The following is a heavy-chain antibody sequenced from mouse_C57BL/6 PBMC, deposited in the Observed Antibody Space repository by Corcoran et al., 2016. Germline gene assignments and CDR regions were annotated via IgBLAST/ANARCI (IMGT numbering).Heavy chain of an antibody. D-gene: IGHD1-1*01. CDR3: ARSDGSSYEYFDV. Sequence: EVQLQQSGPVLVKPGASVKMSCKASGYTFTDYYMNWVKQSHGKSLEWIGVINPYNGGTSYNQKFKGKATLTVDKSSSTAYMELNSLTSEDSAVYYCARSDGSSYEYFDVWGTGTTVTVSS. V-gene: IGHV1-19*01. J-gene: IGHJ1*03. CDR2: INPYNGGT. CDR1: GYTFTDYY.